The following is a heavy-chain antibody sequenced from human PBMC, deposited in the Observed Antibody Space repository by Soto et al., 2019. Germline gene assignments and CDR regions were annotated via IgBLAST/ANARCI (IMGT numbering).Heavy chain of an antibody. D-gene: IGHD6-6*01. CDR1: VFTVSSFY. V-gene: IGHV3-53*01. CDR2: IYSNDKT. CDR3: ARDKGTGTSSSGFFGMDV. Sequence: PGGSLRLSCAASVFTVSSFYMSWCRQAPGKGLEWVSVIYSNDKTYYADSVQGRFTISRDNSKNTLYLQMNSLRAEDTAIYHCARDKGTGTSSSGFFGMDVWGQGTTVTVS. J-gene: IGHJ6*02.